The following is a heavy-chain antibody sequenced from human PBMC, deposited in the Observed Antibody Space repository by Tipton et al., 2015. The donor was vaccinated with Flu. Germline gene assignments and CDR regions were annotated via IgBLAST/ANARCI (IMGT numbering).Heavy chain of an antibody. Sequence: LRLSCNVSGVSISNHHWTWIRQPAGKGLEWIGRIYSSGSTKYNPSLKSRLTLSVDTSKNQFSLKVISVTAADTALYYCARARGQWELSDPFDIWGQGTMVTVSS. D-gene: IGHD1-26*01. V-gene: IGHV4-4*07. CDR1: GVSISNHH. CDR3: ARARGQWELSDPFDI. J-gene: IGHJ3*02. CDR2: IYSSGST.